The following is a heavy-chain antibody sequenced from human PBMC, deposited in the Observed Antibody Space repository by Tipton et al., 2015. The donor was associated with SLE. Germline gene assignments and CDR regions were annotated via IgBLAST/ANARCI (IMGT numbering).Heavy chain of an antibody. V-gene: IGHV4-30-4*01. D-gene: IGHD2-2*01. CDR1: GGSISSGDYY. Sequence: TLSLTCTVSGGSISSGDYYWSWIRQPPGKGLEWIGYIYYSGSTYYNPSLKSRVTISVDTSKNQFSLQLTSVTPEDTAVYYCARTSLGSVVPAAIRVYNWFDPWGQGSLVIVSS. J-gene: IGHJ5*02. CDR2: IYYSGST. CDR3: ARTSLGSVVPAAIRVYNWFDP.